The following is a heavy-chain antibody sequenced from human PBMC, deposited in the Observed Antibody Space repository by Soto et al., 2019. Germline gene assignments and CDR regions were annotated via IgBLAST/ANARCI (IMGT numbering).Heavy chain of an antibody. CDR1: GYTLTSYA. CDR2: INAGNGNT. J-gene: IGHJ4*02. CDR3: ARSIGLVRFYFDY. Sequence: ASVKVSCKASGYTLTSYAMHWVRQAPGQRLEWMGWINAGNGNTKYSQKFQGRVTITRDTSASTAYMELSSLRSEDTAVYYCARSIGLVRFYFDYWGQGTLVTVSS. D-gene: IGHD6-19*01. V-gene: IGHV1-3*01.